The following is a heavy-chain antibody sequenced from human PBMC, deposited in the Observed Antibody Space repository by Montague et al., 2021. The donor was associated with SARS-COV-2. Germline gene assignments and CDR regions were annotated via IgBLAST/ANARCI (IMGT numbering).Heavy chain of an antibody. CDR1: GFSIGSGDY. CDR2: IYHSGTT. CDR3: AGDLGGIDV. J-gene: IGHJ6*02. D-gene: IGHD3-10*01. Sequence: SETLSLTCTVSGFSIGSGDYWGWIRHAPGKGLEWIGSIYHSGTTXYNPSLKSRVSLSVDTSKNQFSLNLRSATAADTALHYCAGDLGGIDVWGQGTTVIVSS. V-gene: IGHV4-38-2*02.